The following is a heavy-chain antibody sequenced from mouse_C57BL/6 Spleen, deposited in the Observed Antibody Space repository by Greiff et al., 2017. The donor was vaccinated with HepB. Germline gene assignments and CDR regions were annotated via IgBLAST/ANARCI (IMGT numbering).Heavy chain of an antibody. CDR3: ARIDYYGSSYEYAMDY. CDR1: GFSLTSYA. V-gene: IGHV2-9-1*01. J-gene: IGHJ4*01. CDR2: IWTGGGT. D-gene: IGHD1-1*01. Sequence: VQLVESGPGLVAPSQSLSITCTVSGFSLTSYAISWVRQPPGKGLEWLGVIWTGGGTNYNSALKSRLSISKNNSKRQVFLKRNSLQTDDTARFYCARIDYYGSSYEYAMDYRGQGTSVTVSS.